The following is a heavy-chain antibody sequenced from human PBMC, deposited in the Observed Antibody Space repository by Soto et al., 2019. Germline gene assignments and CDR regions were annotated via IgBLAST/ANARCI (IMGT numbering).Heavy chain of an antibody. CDR1: GFTFSSYA. J-gene: IGHJ4*02. V-gene: IGHV3-23*01. CDR3: AKYTIAARLGQFDY. D-gene: IGHD6-6*01. CDR2: ISGSGGST. Sequence: PXGSLRLSCASSGFTFSSYAMSWVRQSPGKGLEWVSAISGSGGSTYYADSVKGRFTISRDNSKNTLYLQMNSLRAEDTAVYYCAKYTIAARLGQFDYWGQGTLVTVSS.